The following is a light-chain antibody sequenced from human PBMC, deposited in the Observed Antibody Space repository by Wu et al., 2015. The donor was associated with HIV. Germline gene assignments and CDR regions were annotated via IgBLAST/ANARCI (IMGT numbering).Light chain of an antibody. CDR2: GAS. CDR3: QHCDLLPYI. Sequence: GDRVTISCQASHGISNNLNWYQQKPGKAPALLIYGASNLDTGVPSRFSGSGSGRDFTFTISSLQPEDIATYYCQHCDLLPYIFGPGDQAADQ. V-gene: IGKV1-33*01. CDR1: HGISNN. J-gene: IGKJ2*01.